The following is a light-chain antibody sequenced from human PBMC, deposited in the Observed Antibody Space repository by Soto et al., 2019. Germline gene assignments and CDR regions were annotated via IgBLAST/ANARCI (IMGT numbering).Light chain of an antibody. V-gene: IGLV2-8*01. CDR3: SSYAGSNNLV. J-gene: IGLJ2*01. CDR2: EVS. Sequence: QSALTQPPSASGSPGQSVTISCTGTSSDVGGYNYVSWYQQHPGKAPKLMIYEVSKRPSGVPDRFSGSKSGNTASLTVSGLQAEEEADYYCSSYAGSNNLVFGGGTKLT. CDR1: SSDVGGYNY.